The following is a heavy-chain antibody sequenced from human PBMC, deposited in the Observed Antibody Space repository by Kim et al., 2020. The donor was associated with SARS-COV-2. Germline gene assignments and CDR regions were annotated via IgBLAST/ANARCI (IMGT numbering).Heavy chain of an antibody. J-gene: IGHJ1*01. CDR2: ISGSGGST. D-gene: IGHD3-10*01. V-gene: IGHV3-23*01. CDR1: GFTFSSYA. Sequence: GGSLRLSCAASGFTFSSYAMSWVRQAPGKGLEWVSAISGSGGSTYYADSVKGRFTISRDNSKNTLYLQMNSLRAEDTAVYYCAKGARIPILGFAPGCYFHLWGQGTLVTVSS. CDR3: AKGARIPILGFAPGCYFHL.